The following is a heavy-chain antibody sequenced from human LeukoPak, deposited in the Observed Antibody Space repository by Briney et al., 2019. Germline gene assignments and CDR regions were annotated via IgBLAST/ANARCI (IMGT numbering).Heavy chain of an antibody. J-gene: IGHJ4*02. CDR2: ISGSSGST. Sequence: PGGSVRFSCAASGFTFSSFAMSWVRHAPGKGLEWVSAISGSSGSTYYADSVKGRVTISRDNSRNTLYLQMNSLRAEDTAVYYCAKDRPRGVPPSTFDYWGQGTLVTVSS. D-gene: IGHD3-10*01. CDR3: AKDRPRGVPPSTFDY. V-gene: IGHV3-23*01. CDR1: GFTFSSFA.